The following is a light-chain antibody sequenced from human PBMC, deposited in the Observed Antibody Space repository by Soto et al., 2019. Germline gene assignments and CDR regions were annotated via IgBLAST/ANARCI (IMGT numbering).Light chain of an antibody. J-gene: IGLJ2*01. CDR1: SSNTGAGYD. V-gene: IGLV1-40*01. Sequence: QSVLTQPPSVSGAPGQRVTISCTGSSSNTGAGYDVHWYQQFPGTAPKLLIYGNSNRPSGVPDRFSGSKSGTSASLAITGLQAEDEADYYCQSYDSSLSAVVFGGGTKLTVL. CDR3: QSYDSSLSAVV. CDR2: GNS.